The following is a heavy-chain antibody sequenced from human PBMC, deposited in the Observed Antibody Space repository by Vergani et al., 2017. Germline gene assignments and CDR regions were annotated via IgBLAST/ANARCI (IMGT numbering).Heavy chain of an antibody. Sequence: QVQLVESGGGVVQPGTSLRLSCVVSGFALNRHAMYWVRQAPGKGLEWVVGISFDGTNEYSPDLVKGRFTISRDIAKNTLYLQVRSLRLEDTGVYHCGRARGLCAGGRCYKEAWDYWGQGTPVTVSS. V-gene: IGHV3-30-3*01. J-gene: IGHJ4*02. CDR2: ISFDGTNE. D-gene: IGHD2-2*02. CDR3: GRARGLCAGGRCYKEAWDY. CDR1: GFALNRHA.